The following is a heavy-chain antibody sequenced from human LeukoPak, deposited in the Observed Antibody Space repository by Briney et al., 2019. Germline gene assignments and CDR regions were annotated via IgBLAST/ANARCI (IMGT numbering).Heavy chain of an antibody. CDR2: IIPVFGTT. CDR1: RGTFSNYA. Sequence: SVKVSCKASRGTFSNYAIHWVRQAPGQGLEWMGRIIPVFGTTNYAQKFQGRVTITADKSTSTAYMELSSLRSEDTAVYYCAKVGSKWYDFWGQGTLVTVSS. V-gene: IGHV1-69*06. J-gene: IGHJ5*01. CDR3: AKVGSKWYDF.